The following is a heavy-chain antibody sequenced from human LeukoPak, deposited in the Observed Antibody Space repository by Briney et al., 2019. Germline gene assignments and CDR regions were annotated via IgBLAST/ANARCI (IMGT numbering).Heavy chain of an antibody. V-gene: IGHV3-23*01. CDR1: GFTFSSYA. D-gene: IGHD3-22*01. Sequence: GGSLRLSCAASGFTFSSYAMSWVRQAPGKGLEWVSAISGSGGSTYYADSVKGRFTISRDNAKNSLYLQMNSLRAEDTALYYCAKTCFEISYDSSGCFDYWGQGTLVTVSS. CDR3: AKTCFEISYDSSGCFDY. J-gene: IGHJ4*02. CDR2: ISGSGGST.